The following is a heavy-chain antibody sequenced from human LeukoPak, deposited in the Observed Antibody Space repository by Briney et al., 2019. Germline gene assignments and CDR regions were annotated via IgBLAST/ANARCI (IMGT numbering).Heavy chain of an antibody. J-gene: IGHJ6*02. CDR2: IRRTTDT. D-gene: IGHD2-2*01. CDR1: GFTFSGSA. V-gene: IGHV3-73*01. CDR3: TRLRHSTTDYYYSYRMDV. Sequence: AGGCLRLSYEAAGFTFSGSAIGSVRQAAGNGREWVVRIRRTTDTAYAASVKGRFTISRDDSKNTQYLELNSLKTEDTAVYYCTRLRHSTTDYYYSYRMDVWRQATTLSDCS.